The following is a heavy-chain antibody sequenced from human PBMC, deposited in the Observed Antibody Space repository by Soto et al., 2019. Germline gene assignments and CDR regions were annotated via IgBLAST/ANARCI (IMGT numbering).Heavy chain of an antibody. V-gene: IGHV1-18*01. J-gene: IGHJ5*02. Sequence: ASVKVSCKASGYTFTSYGISWVRQAPGQGLEWMGWISAYNGNTNYAQKLQGRVTMTTDTSTSTAYMELRSLRSDDTAVYYCAGERVVVVPAAIDLGWFDPWGQGTLVTVSS. CDR2: ISAYNGNT. D-gene: IGHD2-2*01. CDR1: GYTFTSYG. CDR3: AGERVVVVPAAIDLGWFDP.